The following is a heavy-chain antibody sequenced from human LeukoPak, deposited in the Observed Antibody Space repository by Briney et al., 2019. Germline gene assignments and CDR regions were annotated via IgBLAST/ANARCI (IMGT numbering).Heavy chain of an antibody. D-gene: IGHD6-19*01. CDR1: GFSVVYYG. CDR2: IAYDGTIQ. V-gene: IGHV3-30*18. J-gene: IGHJ4*02. Sequence: PGGSLRLSCAASGFSVVYYGMHWVRQAPGKGLEWVGVIAYDGTIQYYGDSMKGRFTISRDNSKNMLYLQMNSLRSDDTAVYFCAKESTMRVAASLDYWGQGTLVAVSS. CDR3: AKESTMRVAASLDY.